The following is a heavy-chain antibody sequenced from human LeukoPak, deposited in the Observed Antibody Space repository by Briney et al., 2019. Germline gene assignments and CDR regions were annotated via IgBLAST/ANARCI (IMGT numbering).Heavy chain of an antibody. J-gene: IGHJ4*02. D-gene: IGHD4-17*01. Sequence: ASVKVSCKASGYSFSIFGMTWVRQAPGQGLEWMGWISASSGNTNYAQKLQGRVTMATDTSTNTAYMELRSLKSDDTAVYYCARAGATETTHFDYWGQGTLVTVSS. V-gene: IGHV1-18*01. CDR2: ISASSGNT. CDR3: ARAGATETTHFDY. CDR1: GYSFSIFG.